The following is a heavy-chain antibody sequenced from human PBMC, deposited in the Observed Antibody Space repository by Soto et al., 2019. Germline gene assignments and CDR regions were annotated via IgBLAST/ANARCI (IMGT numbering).Heavy chain of an antibody. CDR3: TRRRKAGDAGVDALAY. Sequence: EVRLVESGGGSVKPEGSLRLSCADSGLRFSDGWMNWVRQTPGKGLEWVGRIKSKADGGTVDYAAPVNGRFTISRVDSENMLYLQMNNLKADDTGIYYCTRRRKAGDAGVDALAYWGQGALVTVSS. D-gene: IGHD3-10*01. J-gene: IGHJ4*02. CDR2: IKSKADGGTV. V-gene: IGHV3-15*07. CDR1: GLRFSDGW.